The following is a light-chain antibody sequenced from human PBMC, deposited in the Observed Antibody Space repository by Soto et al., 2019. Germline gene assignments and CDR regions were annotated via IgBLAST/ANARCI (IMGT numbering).Light chain of an antibody. CDR1: QTVDSN. J-gene: IGKJ1*01. Sequence: EVVMTQSPATLSVSPGERATLSCRASQTVDSNVVWYRQKPGQAPRLLIYGASVRAAGVPARFSGSGSGTESTLTISSLQSEDFAVYYCQQRHQGWTVGQGTKVEIK. V-gene: IGKV3-15*01. CDR3: QQRHQGWT. CDR2: GAS.